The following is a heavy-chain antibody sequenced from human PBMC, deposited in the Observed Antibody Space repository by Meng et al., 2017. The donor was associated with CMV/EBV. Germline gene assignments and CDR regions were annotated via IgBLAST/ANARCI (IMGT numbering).Heavy chain of an antibody. Sequence: GESLKISCAASGFTFSSYEMNWVRQAPGKGLEWVSYISSSGSTIYYADSVKGRFTISRDNAKNSLYLQMNSLRAEDTAVYYCASTPQYYSDGSGYLVSGGNWGQGTLVTVSS. V-gene: IGHV3-48*03. D-gene: IGHD3-22*01. CDR1: GFTFSSYE. CDR3: ASTPQYYSDGSGYLVSGGN. CDR2: ISSSGSTI. J-gene: IGHJ4*02.